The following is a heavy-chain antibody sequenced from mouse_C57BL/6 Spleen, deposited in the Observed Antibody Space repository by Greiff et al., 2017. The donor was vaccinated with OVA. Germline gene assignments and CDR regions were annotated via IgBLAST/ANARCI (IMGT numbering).Heavy chain of an antibody. CDR1: GYSITSGYY. J-gene: IGHJ2*01. V-gene: IGHV3-6*01. D-gene: IGHD2-3*01. CDR2: ISYDGSN. Sequence: ESGPGLVKPSQSLSLTCSVTGYSITSGYYWNWIRQFPGNKLEWMGYISYDGSNNYNPSLKNRISITRDTSKNQFFLKLNSVTTEDTATYYCARGPGYFPFGDWGQGTTLPVSS. CDR3: ARGPGYFPFGD.